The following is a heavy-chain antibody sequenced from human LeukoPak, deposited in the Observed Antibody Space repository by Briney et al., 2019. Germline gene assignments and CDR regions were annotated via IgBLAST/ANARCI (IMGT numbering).Heavy chain of an antibody. V-gene: IGHV3-23*01. CDR3: AKVSFGDRYCFDY. CDR1: GFTFSSYV. Sequence: GGSLRLSCAASGFTFSSYVMSWVRQAPGKGLEWVSAISGSGGSTDYADSVKGRFTISRDNSKNTLYLQMNSLRAEDTAVYYCAKVSFGDRYCFDYWGQGTLVTVSS. CDR2: ISGSGGST. D-gene: IGHD4-17*01. J-gene: IGHJ4*02.